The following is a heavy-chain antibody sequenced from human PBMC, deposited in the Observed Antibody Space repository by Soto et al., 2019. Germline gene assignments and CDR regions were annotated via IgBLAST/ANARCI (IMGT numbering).Heavy chain of an antibody. D-gene: IGHD2-15*01. V-gene: IGHV1-69*12. J-gene: IGHJ4*02. CDR3: AIPRYCSGGSCHTGNFDY. CDR1: GGTFSSYA. Sequence: QVQLVQSGAEVKKPGSSVKISCKASGGTFSSYAISWVRQAPGQGLEWMGGIIPIFGTANYAQKFQGRVTITADESTSTAYMELSSRRSEDTAVYYCAIPRYCSGGSCHTGNFDYWGQGTLVTVSS. CDR2: IIPIFGTA.